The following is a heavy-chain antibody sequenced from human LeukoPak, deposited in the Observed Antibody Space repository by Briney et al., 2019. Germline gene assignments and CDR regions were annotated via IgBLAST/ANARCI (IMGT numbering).Heavy chain of an antibody. Sequence: GGSLRLSCGASGFTFGTYWMHWVRQAPGKGLEWVSGISWNSGSRGYADSVKGRFTISRDNAKNSLYLQMNSVRDEDMALYYCAKGIDGYYDTGAFDIWGQGTMVTVSS. CDR2: ISWNSGSR. V-gene: IGHV3-9*03. J-gene: IGHJ3*02. D-gene: IGHD2-21*02. CDR3: AKGIDGYYDTGAFDI. CDR1: GFTFGTYW.